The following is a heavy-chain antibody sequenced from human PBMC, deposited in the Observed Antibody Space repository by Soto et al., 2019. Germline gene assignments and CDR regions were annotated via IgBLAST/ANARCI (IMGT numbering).Heavy chain of an antibody. Sequence: GASVKVSCKASGYTFTGYYMHWVRQAPGQGLEWMGWINPNSGGTNYAQKFQGRVTMTRDTSISTAYMELSRLRSDDTAVYYCARATRYSSSWYLGYYYYYGMDVWGQGTTVTV. D-gene: IGHD6-13*01. CDR1: GYTFTGYY. CDR2: INPNSGGT. J-gene: IGHJ6*02. V-gene: IGHV1-2*02. CDR3: ARATRYSSSWYLGYYYYYGMDV.